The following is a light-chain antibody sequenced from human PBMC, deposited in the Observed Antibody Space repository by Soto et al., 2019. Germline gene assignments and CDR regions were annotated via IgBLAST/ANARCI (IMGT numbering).Light chain of an antibody. Sequence: QLVLTQSPSASASLGASVKLTCTLSSGHSSFAIAWHQQQPEKGPRYLMKVNGDGSHSKGDGIPDRFSGSSSGAERYLTISSLQSEDEADYYCQTWATGIRVFGGGTKLTVL. CDR1: SGHSSFA. CDR2: VNGDGSH. J-gene: IGLJ3*02. CDR3: QTWATGIRV. V-gene: IGLV4-69*01.